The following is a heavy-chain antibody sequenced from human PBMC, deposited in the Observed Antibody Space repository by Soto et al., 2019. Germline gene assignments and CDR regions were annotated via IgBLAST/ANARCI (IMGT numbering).Heavy chain of an antibody. CDR2: IYYSGST. CDR1: GGSISSGDYY. CDR3: ARLGELPDYYYGMDV. D-gene: IGHD3-10*01. V-gene: IGHV4-30-4*01. Sequence: SETLSLTCTVSGGSISSGDYYWSWIRQPPGKGLEWIGYIYYSGSTYYNPSLKSRVTRSVDTSKHQFSLRLSSVTAADTAVYYCARLGELPDYYYGMDVWGQGTTVTVSS. J-gene: IGHJ6*02.